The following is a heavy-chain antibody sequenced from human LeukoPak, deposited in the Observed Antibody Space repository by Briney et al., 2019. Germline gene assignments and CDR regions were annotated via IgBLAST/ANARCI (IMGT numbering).Heavy chain of an antibody. CDR1: GGTFSSYA. D-gene: IGHD3-22*01. CDR3: ARESRDYDSSGYYFKGDYFDY. CDR2: VIPIFGTA. V-gene: IGHV1-69*06. J-gene: IGHJ4*02. Sequence: SVKVSCKASGGTFSSYAISWVRQAPGQGLEWMGGVIPIFGTANYAQKFQGRVTITADKSTSTAYMELSSLRSEDTAVYYCARESRDYDSSGYYFKGDYFDYWGQGTLVTVSS.